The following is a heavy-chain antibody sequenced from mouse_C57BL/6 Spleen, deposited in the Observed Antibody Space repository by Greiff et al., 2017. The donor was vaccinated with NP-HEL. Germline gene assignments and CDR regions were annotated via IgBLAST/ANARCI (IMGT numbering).Heavy chain of an antibody. D-gene: IGHD3-2*02. J-gene: IGHJ3*01. V-gene: IGHV14-2*01. CDR3: ARGSGYTWFAY. Sequence: VQLQQSGAELVKPGASVKLSCTASGFNIKDYYMHWVKQRTEQGLEWIGRIDPEDGETKYVPKFQGKATITADTSSNTAYLQLSSLTSEDTAVYYCARGSGYTWFAYWGQGTLVTVSA. CDR1: GFNIKDYY. CDR2: IDPEDGET.